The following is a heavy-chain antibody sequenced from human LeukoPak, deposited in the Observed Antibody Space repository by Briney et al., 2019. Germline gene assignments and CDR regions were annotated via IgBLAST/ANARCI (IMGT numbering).Heavy chain of an antibody. CDR1: GGTFSSYA. J-gene: IGHJ4*02. Sequence: ASVKVSCKASGGTFSSYAISWVRQAPRQRLEWMGRIIPIFGTANYAQKFQGRVTITTDESTSTAYMELSSLRSEDTAVYYCARDTVITGTTRVWGQGTLVTVSS. V-gene: IGHV1-69*05. CDR2: IIPIFGTA. D-gene: IGHD1-14*01. CDR3: ARDTVITGTTRV.